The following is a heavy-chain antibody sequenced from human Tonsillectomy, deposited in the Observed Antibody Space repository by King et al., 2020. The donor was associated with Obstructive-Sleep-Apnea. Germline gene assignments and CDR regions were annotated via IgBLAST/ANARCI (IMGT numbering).Heavy chain of an antibody. CDR2: ISGSGGST. CDR3: AKEPRDIVLIVYAIPVSGWFDP. V-gene: IGHV3-23*04. Sequence: VQLVESGGGLVQPGGSLRLSCAASGFTFSSYAMSWVRQAPGKGLEWVSAISGSGGSTYYADSVKGRFTISRDNSKNTLYLQMNSLRAEDTAVYYCAKEPRDIVLIVYAIPVSGWFDPWGQGTLVTVSS. CDR1: GFTFSSYA. J-gene: IGHJ5*02. D-gene: IGHD2-8*01.